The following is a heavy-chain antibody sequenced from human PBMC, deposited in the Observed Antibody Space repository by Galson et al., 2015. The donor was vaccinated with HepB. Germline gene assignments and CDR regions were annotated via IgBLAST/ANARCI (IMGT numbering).Heavy chain of an antibody. J-gene: IGHJ4*02. CDR3: AFMAKIDY. CDR2: ISAYNGNT. CDR1: GYTFTSYY. V-gene: IGHV1-18*04. Sequence: SVKVSCKASGYTFTSYYMHWVRQAPGQGLEWMGWISAYNGNTNYAQKLQGRVTMTTDTSTSTAYMELRSLRSDDTAVYYCAFMAKIDYWGQGTLVTVSS. D-gene: IGHD5-24*01.